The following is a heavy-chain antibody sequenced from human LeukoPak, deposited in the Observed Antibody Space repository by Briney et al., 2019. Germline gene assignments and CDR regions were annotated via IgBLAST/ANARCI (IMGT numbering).Heavy chain of an antibody. CDR1: GFTFNNYA. Sequence: GGSLRLSCAASGFTFNNYAMSWVRQAPGKGLEWVSAISGSGGSTYYADSVKGRFTISRDNSKNTLYLQINSLRAEDTAVYYCAREETDYGDFSGYFDYWGQGTLVTVSS. CDR3: AREETDYGDFSGYFDY. CDR2: ISGSGGST. V-gene: IGHV3-23*01. J-gene: IGHJ4*02. D-gene: IGHD4-17*01.